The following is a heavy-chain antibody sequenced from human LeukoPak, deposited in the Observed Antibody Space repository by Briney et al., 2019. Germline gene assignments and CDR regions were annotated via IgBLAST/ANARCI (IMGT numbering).Heavy chain of an antibody. CDR1: GFTVSSSY. CDR3: ARGSRLRRENYYYGLDV. Sequence: GGSLRLSCTGSGFTVSSSYMSWVRRAPGKGLEWVSLTYSEGTTYYADSVKGRFTISRDTSKNTLYLQMNSLRADDTAVYYCARGSRLRRENYYYGLDVWGQGTTVTVS. D-gene: IGHD1-26*01. J-gene: IGHJ6*02. V-gene: IGHV3-53*01. CDR2: TYSEGTT.